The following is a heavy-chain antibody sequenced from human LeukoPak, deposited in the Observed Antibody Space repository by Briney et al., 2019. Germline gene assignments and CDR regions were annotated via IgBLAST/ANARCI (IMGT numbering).Heavy chain of an antibody. J-gene: IGHJ4*02. V-gene: IGHV3-73*01. CDR1: GFTFSGSA. Sequence: GGSLRLSCAASGFTFSGSAMHWVRQASGKGLEWVGRIRSKANSYATAYAASAKGRFTISRDDSKNTLYLQMNSLRAEDTAVYYCAKATTVSPGGRGPLDYWGQGTLVTVSS. CDR3: AKATTVSPGGRGPLDY. CDR2: IRSKANSYAT. D-gene: IGHD2-8*02.